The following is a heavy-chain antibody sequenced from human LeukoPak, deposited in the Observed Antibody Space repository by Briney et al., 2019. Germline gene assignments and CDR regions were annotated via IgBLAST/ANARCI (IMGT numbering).Heavy chain of an antibody. CDR3: ARTHCGGGYYSSGYYYYYMDV. CDR1: GYTFTGYY. J-gene: IGHJ6*03. D-gene: IGHD2-21*02. Sequence: ASVKVSCKASGYTFTGYYMHWVRQAPGQGLEWMGWINPNSGGTNYAQKFQGRVTMTRDTSISTAYMELSRLRSDDTAVYYCARTHCGGGYYSSGYYYYYMDVWGKGTTVTVSS. CDR2: INPNSGGT. V-gene: IGHV1-2*02.